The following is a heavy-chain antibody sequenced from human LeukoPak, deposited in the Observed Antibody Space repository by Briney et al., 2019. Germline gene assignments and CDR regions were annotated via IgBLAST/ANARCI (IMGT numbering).Heavy chain of an antibody. V-gene: IGHV3-23*01. CDR2: ISGSGGST. CDR1: GFTFSSYA. Sequence: PGGSLRLSCAASGFTFSSYAMSWVRQAPGKGLEWVSAISGSGGSTYYADSVKGRFTISRDNSKNTLYLQMNSLRAEDTAVYYCAKLGSVLGYSYGFYSVLQANYFDYWGQGTLVTVSS. D-gene: IGHD5-18*01. J-gene: IGHJ4*02. CDR3: AKLGSVLGYSYGFYSVLQANYFDY.